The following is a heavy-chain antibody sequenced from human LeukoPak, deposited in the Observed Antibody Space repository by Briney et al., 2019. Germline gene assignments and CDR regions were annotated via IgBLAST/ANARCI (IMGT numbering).Heavy chain of an antibody. CDR1: GYTFTSYG. CDR2: ISAYNGNT. CDR3: ARAGYSNYGYYYGMDV. V-gene: IGHV1-18*01. Sequence: ASVKVSCKASGYTFTSYGISWVRQAPGQGLEWMGWISAYNGNTDYAQKLQGRVTMTTDTSTSTAYMELRSLRSDDTAVYYCARAGYSNYGYYYGMDVWGQGTTVTVSS. J-gene: IGHJ6*02. D-gene: IGHD4-11*01.